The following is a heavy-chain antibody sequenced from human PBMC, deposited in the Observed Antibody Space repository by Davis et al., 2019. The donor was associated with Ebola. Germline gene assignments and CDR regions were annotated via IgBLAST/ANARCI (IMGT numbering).Heavy chain of an antibody. CDR3: ARDTGGGYSGYEPAMDV. CDR1: GFTFSSYS. V-gene: IGHV3-21*01. CDR2: ISSSSSYI. D-gene: IGHD5-12*01. J-gene: IGHJ6*02. Sequence: GESLKISCAASGFTFSSYSMNWVRQAPGKGLEWVSSISSSSSYIYYADSVKGRFTISRDNAKNSLYLQMNSLRAEDTAVYYCARDTGGGYSGYEPAMDVWGQGTTVTVSS.